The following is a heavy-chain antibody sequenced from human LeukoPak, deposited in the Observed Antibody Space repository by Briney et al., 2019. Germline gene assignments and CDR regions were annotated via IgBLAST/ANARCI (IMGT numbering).Heavy chain of an antibody. J-gene: IGHJ6*02. CDR3: ARSYYYGSGSYYPHYYYYGMDV. D-gene: IGHD3-10*01. Sequence: ASVKVSCKASGYTFTSYGISWVRQAPGQGLEWMGWISAYNGNTNYAQKLQGRVTMTTDTPTSTAYMELRSLRSDDTAVYYCARSYYYGSGSYYPHYYYYGMDVWGQGTTVTVSS. CDR1: GYTFTSYG. V-gene: IGHV1-18*01. CDR2: ISAYNGNT.